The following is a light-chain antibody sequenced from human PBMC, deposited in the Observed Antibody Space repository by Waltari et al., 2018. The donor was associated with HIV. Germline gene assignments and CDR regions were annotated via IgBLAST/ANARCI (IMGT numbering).Light chain of an antibody. CDR3: CSDAGSDTQM. CDR2: DVN. CDR1: SSDVGGYTS. J-gene: IGLJ3*02. V-gene: IGLV2-11*01. Sequence: QSALTQPRSVSGSPGQSVTISCTGTSSDVGGYTSVSWYQQYPAKAPNLMIYDVNTRPSGSPGRSSASKSDNTASLTISGLQADDEEEYYCCSDAGSDTQMFGGGTKLTVL.